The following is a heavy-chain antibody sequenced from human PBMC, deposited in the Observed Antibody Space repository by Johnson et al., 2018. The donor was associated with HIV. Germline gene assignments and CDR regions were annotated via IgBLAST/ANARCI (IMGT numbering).Heavy chain of an antibody. CDR1: GFTFSSYW. CDR3: ARDTGGSSLPFGAFDM. V-gene: IGHV3-74*01. D-gene: IGHD6-13*01. Sequence: VQLVESGGGLVQPGGSLRLSCAASGFTFSSYWMHWVRQAPGKGLVWVSLIYNGTTFYADSVKGRFTISRDNSKNTLYLQMNSLRAEDTAVYYCARDTGGSSLPFGAFDMWGQGTMVTVSS. J-gene: IGHJ3*02. CDR2: IYNGTT.